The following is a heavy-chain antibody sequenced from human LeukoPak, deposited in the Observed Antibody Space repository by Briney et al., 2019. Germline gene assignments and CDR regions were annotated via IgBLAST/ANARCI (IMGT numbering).Heavy chain of an antibody. CDR2: IFYSGST. J-gene: IGHJ3*02. Sequence: SETLSLTCTVSGGSISTSSYYWGWVRQPPGKGLEWIGNIFYSGSTYYSPSLKSRVTISLDTSRNQFSLKLSSVTAADTAVYYCARRTAKWSWRLKDAFDIWGQGTMVTVSS. CDR1: GGSISTSSYY. V-gene: IGHV4-39*07. D-gene: IGHD2-21*02. CDR3: ARRTAKWSWRLKDAFDI.